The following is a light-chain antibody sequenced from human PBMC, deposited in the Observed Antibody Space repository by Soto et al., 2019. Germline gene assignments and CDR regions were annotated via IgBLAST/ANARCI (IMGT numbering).Light chain of an antibody. CDR1: QDINRW. V-gene: IGKV1-5*01. CDR3: QQFSLYWA. J-gene: IGKJ1*01. Sequence: DIEITQSPSTLSASVGDRVTIPCRASQDINRWLAWYQQKPGKAPKVLIYNADTLESGVPSRIGGSGDRTEFILTISSLQPDYSASYYYQQFSLYWAFGQGTKVDIK. CDR2: NAD.